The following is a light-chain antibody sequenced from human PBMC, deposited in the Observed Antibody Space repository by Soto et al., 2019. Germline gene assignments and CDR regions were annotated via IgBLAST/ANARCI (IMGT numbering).Light chain of an antibody. CDR1: SSDVGSYKF. Sequence: QSALTQPASVSGSPGQSITISCTGSSSDVGSYKFVSWYQQHPGKAPKLMIYEGTKRPSGVSNRFSGSKSGNTASLTISGLQAEDEADYYCCSYVGSPTSNYVFGTGTKVTVL. CDR3: CSYVGSPTSNYV. CDR2: EGT. J-gene: IGLJ1*01. V-gene: IGLV2-23*01.